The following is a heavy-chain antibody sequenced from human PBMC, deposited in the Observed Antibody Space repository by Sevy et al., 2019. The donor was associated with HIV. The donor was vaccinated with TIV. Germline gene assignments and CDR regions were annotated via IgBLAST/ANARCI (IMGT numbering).Heavy chain of an antibody. CDR1: GGTFSSHA. CDR3: ARPRVYYDVWNGYPPFDY. V-gene: IGHV1-69*13. J-gene: IGHJ4*02. D-gene: IGHD3-3*01. Sequence: ASVKVSCKTSGGTFSSHAINWMRLAPGQGLEWMGGINPMSATGNYAHTFAQTFQGRLTITADESTSTGYMELSSLRSEEKAVYYCARPRVYYDVWNGYPPFDYWGQGTQVTVSS. CDR2: INPMSATG.